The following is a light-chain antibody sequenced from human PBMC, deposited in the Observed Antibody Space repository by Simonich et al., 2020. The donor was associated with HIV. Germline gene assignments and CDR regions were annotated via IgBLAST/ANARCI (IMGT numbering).Light chain of an antibody. CDR3: YSTDSSGDYRV. J-gene: IGLJ2*01. V-gene: IGLV3-10*01. Sequence: SYELTQPPSVSVSPGQTARITCPGDALPKRNVYWYQQKSGQAPVLVIYEDSKRPSGIPERFSGSSSGTMATLTISGAQVEDEADYYCYSTDSSGDYRVFGGGTKLTVL. CDR1: ALPKRN. CDR2: EDS.